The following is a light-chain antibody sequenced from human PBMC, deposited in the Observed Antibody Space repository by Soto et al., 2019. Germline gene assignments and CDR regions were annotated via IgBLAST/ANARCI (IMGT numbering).Light chain of an antibody. V-gene: IGKV3-20*01. CDR2: GAS. Sequence: EIVLTQSPGTLSLSPGERNTRSCRASQSVSSSYLAWYQQKPGQAPRLLIYGASSRATGIPDRFSGSGSGTDFTLTISRLEPEGFAVYYCQQYGTSRYTFGQGTKVDMK. CDR1: QSVSSSY. CDR3: QQYGTSRYT. J-gene: IGKJ2*01.